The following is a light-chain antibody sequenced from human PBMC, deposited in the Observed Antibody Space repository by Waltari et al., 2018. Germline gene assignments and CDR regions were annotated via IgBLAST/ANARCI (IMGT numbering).Light chain of an antibody. CDR1: QSLFYSSNNKNY. CDR3: QQYYNSRRA. V-gene: IGKV4-1*01. CDR2: WAS. Sequence: DIVLTQSPDSLAVSMGERGPINVKCSQSLFYSSNNKNYLAWFQQKVGQPPKVLIYWASTRESGVPDRFSGSGSGTDFTLTISSLQAEDVAVYYCQQYYNSRRAFGQGTKVEIK. J-gene: IGKJ1*01.